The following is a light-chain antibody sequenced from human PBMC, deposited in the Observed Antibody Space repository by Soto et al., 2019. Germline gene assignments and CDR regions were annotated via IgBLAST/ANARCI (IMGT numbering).Light chain of an antibody. J-gene: IGLJ1*01. V-gene: IGLV2-14*01. CDR2: EVI. Sequence: QSVLTQPASVSGAPGQSITISCTGTNSDVNYVSWHQQHPGKAPKLMIYEVINRSSGVSTRFSGSKSGNTASLTISGLQAEDEADYYCASWDNSLNGLYVFXAGTKVTVL. CDR1: NSDVNY. CDR3: ASWDNSLNGLYV.